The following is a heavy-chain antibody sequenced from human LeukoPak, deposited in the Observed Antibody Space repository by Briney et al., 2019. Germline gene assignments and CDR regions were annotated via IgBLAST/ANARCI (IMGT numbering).Heavy chain of an antibody. J-gene: IGHJ4*02. CDR1: GGSISSYY. CDR2: IYYSGST. D-gene: IGHD3-9*01. V-gene: IGHV4-39*07. CDR3: ASDHYDILTRTDY. Sequence: SETLSLTCTVSGGSISSYYWGWIRQPPGKGLEWIGSIYYSGSTYYNPSLKSRVTISVDTSKNQFSLKLSSVTAADTAVYYCASDHYDILTRTDYWGQGTLVTVSS.